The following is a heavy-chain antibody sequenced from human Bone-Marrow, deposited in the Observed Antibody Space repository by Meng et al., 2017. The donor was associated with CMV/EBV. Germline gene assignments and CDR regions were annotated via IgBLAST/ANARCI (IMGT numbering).Heavy chain of an antibody. CDR2: ISAYNGNT. D-gene: IGHD2-2*03. Sequence: ASVKVSCKASGYTFTSYGISWVRQAPGQGLEWMGWISAYNGNTNYAQKLQGRVTMTTDTSTSTAYMELRSLRSDDTAVYYCARVSVDIVVVPAVNYYYYGMDVWGQGPTVTFYS. CDR3: ARVSVDIVVVPAVNYYYYGMDV. J-gene: IGHJ6*01. CDR1: GYTFTSYG. V-gene: IGHV1-18*01.